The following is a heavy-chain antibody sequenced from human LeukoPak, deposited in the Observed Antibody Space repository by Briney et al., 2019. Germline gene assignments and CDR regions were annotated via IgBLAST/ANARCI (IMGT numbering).Heavy chain of an antibody. Sequence: GGSLRLSCAASGFTFSSYAMHWVRQAPGKGLEWVAVISYDGSNKYYADSVKGRFTISRDNAKNSLYLQMNSLRAEDTAVYYCAELGITMIGDVWAKGPRSPSPQ. D-gene: IGHD3-10*02. CDR1: GFTFSSYA. J-gene: IGHJ6*04. V-gene: IGHV3-30*04. CDR2: ISYDGSNK. CDR3: AELGITMIGDV.